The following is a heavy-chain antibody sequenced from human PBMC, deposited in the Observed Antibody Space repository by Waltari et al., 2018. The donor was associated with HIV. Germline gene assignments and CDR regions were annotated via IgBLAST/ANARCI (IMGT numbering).Heavy chain of an antibody. D-gene: IGHD2-2*01. J-gene: IGHJ5*02. CDR1: GGSISISSYH. CDR3: ALIVVVPAAKLNWFDP. Sequence: QLQLQESGPGLVKPSATLSLTCTVSGGSISISSYHWGWIRQPPGKGLEWIGSIYYSGNTYFNPSLKSRVTISVDTSKNQFSLKLSSVTAADTAVYYCALIVVVPAAKLNWFDPWGQGTLVTVSS. V-gene: IGHV4-39*01. CDR2: IYYSGNT.